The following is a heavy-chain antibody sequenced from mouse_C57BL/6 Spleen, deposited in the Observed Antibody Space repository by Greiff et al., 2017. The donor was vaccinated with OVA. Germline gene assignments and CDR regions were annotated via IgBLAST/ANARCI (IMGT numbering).Heavy chain of an antibody. D-gene: IGHD2-4*01. V-gene: IGHV1-26*01. CDR1: GYTFTDYY. J-gene: IGHJ3*01. CDR3: ARSGGDYEGWFAY. Sequence: VQLQQSGPELVKPGASVKISCKASGYTFTDYYMNWVKQSHGKSLEWIGDINPNNGGTSYNQKFKGKATLTVDKSSSTAYMELRSLTSEDSAVYYCARSGGDYEGWFAYWGQGTLVTVSA. CDR2: INPNNGGT.